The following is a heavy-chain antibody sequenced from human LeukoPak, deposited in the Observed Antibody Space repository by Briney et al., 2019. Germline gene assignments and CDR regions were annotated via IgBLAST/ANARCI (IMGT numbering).Heavy chain of an antibody. CDR3: AREYYDFWSGYHYYYMDV. Sequence: SETLSLTCTVSGGSISSGSYHWGWIRQPPGKGLEWIGNIYYSGSTYYSPSLKSRVTISLDTSKNQFSLKLRSVTAADTAVYYCAREYYDFWSGYHYYYMDVWGKGTTVTVSS. CDR2: IYYSGST. CDR1: GGSISSGSYH. D-gene: IGHD3-3*01. J-gene: IGHJ6*03. V-gene: IGHV4-39*07.